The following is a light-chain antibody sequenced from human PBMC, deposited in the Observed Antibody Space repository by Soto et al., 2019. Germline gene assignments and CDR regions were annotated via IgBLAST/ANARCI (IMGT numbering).Light chain of an antibody. V-gene: IGKV1-39*01. Sequence: DIQMTQSPSSLYASVGGTVSITCRASQSIGRYLNWYQQKPGEAPKLLIYAASNLQSGVRSRFSGSGSGTDFALTINSLQPDDFATYYCQQTHSAPRTFGQGTKVDIK. CDR3: QQTHSAPRT. CDR1: QSIGRY. CDR2: AAS. J-gene: IGKJ1*01.